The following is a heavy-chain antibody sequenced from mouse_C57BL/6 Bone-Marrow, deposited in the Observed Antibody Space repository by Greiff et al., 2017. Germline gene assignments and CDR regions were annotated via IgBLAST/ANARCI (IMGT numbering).Heavy chain of an antibody. Sequence: VQLQQSGAELVRPGASVTLSCKASVYTFTDYEMHWVKQTPVHGLEWIGAIDPETGGTAYNQKFKGKAILTADKSSSTAYMELRSLTSEDSAVYYCTRGPRFAYWGQGTLVTVSA. CDR2: IDPETGGT. J-gene: IGHJ3*01. CDR3: TRGPRFAY. CDR1: VYTFTDYE. V-gene: IGHV1-15*01.